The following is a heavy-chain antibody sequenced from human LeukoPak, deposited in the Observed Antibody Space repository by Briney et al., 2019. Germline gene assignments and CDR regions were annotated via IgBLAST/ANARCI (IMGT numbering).Heavy chain of an antibody. D-gene: IGHD6-6*01. CDR1: GGSFSGYY. V-gene: IGHV4-34*01. Sequence: PSETLSLSCAVYGGSFSGYYWSWNRQPPGKGLEWIGEINHSGSTNYNPSLKSRVTISVDTSKNQFSLKLSSVTAADTAVYYCARASRAARLHYWGQGTLVTVSS. CDR2: INHSGST. J-gene: IGHJ4*02. CDR3: ARASRAARLHY.